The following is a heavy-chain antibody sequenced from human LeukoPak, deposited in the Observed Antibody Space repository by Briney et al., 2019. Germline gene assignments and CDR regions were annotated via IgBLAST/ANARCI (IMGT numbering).Heavy chain of an antibody. V-gene: IGHV3-48*04. J-gene: IGHJ3*02. CDR1: GFTFSSYS. D-gene: IGHD5-12*01. Sequence: GGSLRLSCAASGFTFSSYSMNWVRQAPGKGLEWVSYISSSSSTIYYADSVKGRFTISRDNAKNSLYLQMNSLRAEDTALYYCAKDISTWLNDAFDIWGQGTMVTVSS. CDR2: ISSSSSTI. CDR3: AKDISTWLNDAFDI.